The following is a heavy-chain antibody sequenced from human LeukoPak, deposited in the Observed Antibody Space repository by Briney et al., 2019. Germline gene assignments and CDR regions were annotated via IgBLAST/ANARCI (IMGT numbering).Heavy chain of an antibody. Sequence: GGSLRLSCAASGFTFSSYGMNWVRQAPGKGLEWISYISAIDNTIYYADSVMGRFTVSSDNAKNSVYLQLNSLGAEDTAVYYCARGSEYDVLTGYFPFDSWGQGTLVTVSS. D-gene: IGHD3-9*01. J-gene: IGHJ4*02. CDR3: ARGSEYDVLTGYFPFDS. CDR2: ISAIDNTI. CDR1: GFTFSSYG. V-gene: IGHV3-48*04.